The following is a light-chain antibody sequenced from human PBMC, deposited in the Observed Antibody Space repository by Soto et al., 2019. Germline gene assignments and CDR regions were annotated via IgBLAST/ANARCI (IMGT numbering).Light chain of an antibody. Sequence: QSALTQPASVSGSPGQSITISCTGTSSDFGGYNYVSWYQQHPGKAPKLMIYDVSNRPSGVSNRFSGSKSGNTASLTISGLQAEDEADYYCSSYTSSSFYVFGTGTKVTVL. CDR3: SSYTSSSFYV. J-gene: IGLJ1*01. CDR2: DVS. V-gene: IGLV2-14*01. CDR1: SSDFGGYNY.